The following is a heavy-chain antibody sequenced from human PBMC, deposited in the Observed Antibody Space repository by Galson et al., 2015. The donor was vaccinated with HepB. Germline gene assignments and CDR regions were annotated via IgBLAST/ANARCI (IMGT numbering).Heavy chain of an antibody. Sequence: SVKVSCKASGYTFTSYYMHWVRQAPGQGLEWVGIITPSGGSTSYAQTFQGRVTMTRDTSTSTVYMELSSLRSEDTAVYYCATEQLVQNGFDPWGQGTLVTVSS. D-gene: IGHD6-13*01. CDR1: GYTFTSYY. CDR2: ITPSGGST. J-gene: IGHJ5*02. V-gene: IGHV1-46*03. CDR3: ATEQLVQNGFDP.